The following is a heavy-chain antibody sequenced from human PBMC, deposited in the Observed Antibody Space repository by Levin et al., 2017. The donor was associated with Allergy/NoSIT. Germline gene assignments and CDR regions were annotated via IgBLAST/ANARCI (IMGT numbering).Heavy chain of an antibody. V-gene: IGHV3-11*01. D-gene: IGHD3-9*01. CDR1: GFTFNDYY. CDR3: ATVLRYFAWFPNPMGY. J-gene: IGHJ4*02. Sequence: KSGGSLRLSCAASGFTFNDYYMSWIRQAPGKGLEWVSHISGSGGTIYYADSVKGRFTISRDNAKNSLSLQMNSLRPEDTAVYYCATVLRYFAWFPNPMGYWGQGTLVTVSS. CDR2: ISGSGGTI.